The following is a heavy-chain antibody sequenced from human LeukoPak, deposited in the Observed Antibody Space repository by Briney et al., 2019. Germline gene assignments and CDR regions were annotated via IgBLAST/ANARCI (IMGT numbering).Heavy chain of an antibody. D-gene: IGHD3-16*02. V-gene: IGHV4-34*01. J-gene: IGHJ4*02. CDR3: ARSLGDYVWGSYRYRRSYFDY. Sequence: SETLSLTCAVYGGSFSGYYWSWIRQPPGKGLEWIGEINHNGSTNYNPSLKSRVTISVDTSKNQFSLKLSSVTAADTAVYYCARSLGDYVWGSYRYRRSYFDYWGQGTLVTVSS. CDR2: INHNGST. CDR1: GGSFSGYY.